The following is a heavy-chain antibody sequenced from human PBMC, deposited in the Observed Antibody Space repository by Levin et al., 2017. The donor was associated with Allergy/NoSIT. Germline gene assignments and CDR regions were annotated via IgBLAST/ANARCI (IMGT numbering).Heavy chain of an antibody. D-gene: IGHD3-16*02. CDR3: AQHIDPDARCGDEGYYEMDG. CDR1: GYSFTSYW. CDR2: IYPGDSDT. Sequence: GGSLRLSCKGSGYSFTSYWIGWVRQMPGKGLEWMGIIYPGDSDTKYSPSFQGQVTVSVDESISTAYLQWSSLQASDTAFYYCAQHIDPDARCGDEGYYEMDGWGKGTTVTVSS. V-gene: IGHV5-51*01. J-gene: IGHJ6*04.